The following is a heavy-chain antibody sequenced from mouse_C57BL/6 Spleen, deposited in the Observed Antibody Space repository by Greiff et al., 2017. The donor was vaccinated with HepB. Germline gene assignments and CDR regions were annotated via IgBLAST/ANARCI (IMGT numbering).Heavy chain of an antibody. J-gene: IGHJ2*01. CDR1: GYTFTSYW. V-gene: IGHV1-69*01. CDR3: ARGDGSSQYYFDY. D-gene: IGHD1-1*01. Sequence: QVQLQQPGAELVMPGASVKLSCKASGYTFTSYWMHWVKQRPGQGLEWIGEIDPSDSYTNHNQKFKGKSTLTVDKSSSTAYMQLSSLTSEDSAVYYCARGDGSSQYYFDYWGQGTTLTVSS. CDR2: IDPSDSYT.